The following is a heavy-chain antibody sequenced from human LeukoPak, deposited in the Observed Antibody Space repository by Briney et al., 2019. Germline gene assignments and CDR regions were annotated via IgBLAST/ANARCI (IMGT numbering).Heavy chain of an antibody. CDR3: AKDRPTVYSSSWLHFLDS. CDR1: GFTFSSYG. D-gene: IGHD6-13*01. J-gene: IGHJ4*02. Sequence: GGSLRLSCAASGFTFSSYGMNWVRQAPGKGLKWVSAISGSGGSTYYADSVKGRITISRDNSKNTLYLQMNSLRAEDTAVYYCAKDRPTVYSSSWLHFLDSWGQGTLVTVSS. CDR2: ISGSGGST. V-gene: IGHV3-23*01.